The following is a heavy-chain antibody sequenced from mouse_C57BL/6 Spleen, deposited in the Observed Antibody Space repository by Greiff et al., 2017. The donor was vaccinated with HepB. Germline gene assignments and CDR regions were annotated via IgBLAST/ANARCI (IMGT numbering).Heavy chain of an antibody. V-gene: IGHV1-15*01. CDR1: GYTFTDYE. Sequence: QVQLQQSGAELVRPGASVTLSCKASGYTFTDYEMHWVKQTPVHGLEWIGAIDPENGGTAYNQKFKGKAILTADKSSSTAYMQLRSLTSEDSAVYYCTGGHCGSSYAWFAYWGQGTLVTVSA. D-gene: IGHD1-1*01. CDR2: IDPENGGT. CDR3: TGGHCGSSYAWFAY. J-gene: IGHJ3*01.